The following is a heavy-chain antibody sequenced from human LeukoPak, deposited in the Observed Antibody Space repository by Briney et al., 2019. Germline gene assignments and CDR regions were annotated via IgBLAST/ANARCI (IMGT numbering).Heavy chain of an antibody. CDR2: IYHSGST. D-gene: IGHD6-19*01. V-gene: IGHV4-38-2*02. CDR1: GYSISSGYY. CDR3: ARDDPGYSSGWYNLDY. J-gene: IGHJ4*02. Sequence: SETLSLTCTVSGYSISSGYYWGWIRQPPGKGLEWIGSIYHSGSTYYNPSLKSRVTISVDTSKNQFSLKLSSVTAADTAVYYCARDDPGYSSGWYNLDYWGQGTLVTVSS.